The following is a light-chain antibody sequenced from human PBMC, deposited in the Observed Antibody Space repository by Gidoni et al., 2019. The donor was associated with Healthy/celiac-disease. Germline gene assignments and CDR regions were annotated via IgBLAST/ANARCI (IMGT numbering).Light chain of an antibody. V-gene: IGLV1-44*01. CDR2: SNN. Sequence: QSVLTQPPSASGNPGQRVTISCSGSSSNIGSNTVNWYQKLPGKAPKLVIYSNNQRPSGVPDRFSGSKSGTSASLAISGLQSEDEADYYCAAWDDSLNGWVFGGGTKLTVL. CDR3: AAWDDSLNGWV. J-gene: IGLJ3*02. CDR1: SSNIGSNT.